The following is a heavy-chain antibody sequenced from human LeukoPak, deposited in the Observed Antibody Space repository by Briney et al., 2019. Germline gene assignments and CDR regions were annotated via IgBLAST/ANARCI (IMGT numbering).Heavy chain of an antibody. CDR1: GYTFTNYH. Sequence: ASVKVSCKASGYTFTNYHINWVRQATGQGLEWMGWMNPNNGDSGYAQKFQGRVTITRDTSISTSYMELRSRRSDDTAVYFCARTTSFTASGYDYWGQGTLVTVSS. J-gene: IGHJ4*02. CDR2: MNPNNGDS. CDR3: ARTTSFTASGYDY. D-gene: IGHD6-25*01. V-gene: IGHV1-8*03.